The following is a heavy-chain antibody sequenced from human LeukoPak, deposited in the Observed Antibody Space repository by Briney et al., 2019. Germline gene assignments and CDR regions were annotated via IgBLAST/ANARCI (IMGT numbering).Heavy chain of an antibody. CDR1: TYSISSGYS. D-gene: IGHD4-17*01. Sequence: PSETLSLTCVVSTYSISSGYSWGWIRQPPGKGLEWIGSMYLSGTTYYNPSLKSRVTISVDKSENQFSLKVNFVTAADTAVYFCAKTDYGHYSGLEVCGQGIMVTVSS. J-gene: IGHJ3*01. CDR2: MYLSGTT. V-gene: IGHV4-38-2*01. CDR3: AKTDYGHYSGLEV.